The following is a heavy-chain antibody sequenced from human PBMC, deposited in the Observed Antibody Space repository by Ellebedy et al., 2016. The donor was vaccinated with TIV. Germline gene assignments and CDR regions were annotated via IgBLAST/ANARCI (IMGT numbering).Heavy chain of an antibody. J-gene: IGHJ4*02. CDR2: ISNGGDT. D-gene: IGHD6-13*01. CDR1: GFTFSDHN. Sequence: GESLKISCVASGFTFSDHNMDWVRQAPGKGLEWVSVISNGGDTTYADPVKGRFTISRDNSKNTLYLQMNSLRADDTAMYYCAKLGGVLSWYADYWGLGTLVTVSP. CDR3: AKLGGVLSWYADY. V-gene: IGHV3-53*01.